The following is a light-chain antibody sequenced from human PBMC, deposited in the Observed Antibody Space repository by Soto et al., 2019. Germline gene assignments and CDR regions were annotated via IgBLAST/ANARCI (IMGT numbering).Light chain of an antibody. Sequence: QSVLTQPASVSGSPGQSITISCTGTSSDVGSYNLVSWYQQHPGKAPKLMIYEGSKRPSGVSNRFSGSKSGNTASLTISGLQAEDEADYYCCSYAGSSTQGILFGGGTKLTVL. J-gene: IGLJ2*01. CDR1: SSDVGSYNL. CDR3: CSYAGSSTQGIL. CDR2: EGS. V-gene: IGLV2-23*01.